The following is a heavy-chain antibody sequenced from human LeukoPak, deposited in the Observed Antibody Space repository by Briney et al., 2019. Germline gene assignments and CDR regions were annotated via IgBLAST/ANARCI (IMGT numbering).Heavy chain of an antibody. J-gene: IGHJ5*02. CDR1: GYTFTSYG. V-gene: IGHV1-18*01. D-gene: IGHD3-3*01. CDR3: ARVMDFGVVPPGFDP. Sequence: ASVKVSCKASGYTFTSYGISWVRQAPGQGLEWMGWISAYNGNTNYAQKLQGRVTMTTDTSTSTAYMELRSLRSDDTAVYYCARVMDFGVVPPGFDPWGQGTLVTVSS. CDR2: ISAYNGNT.